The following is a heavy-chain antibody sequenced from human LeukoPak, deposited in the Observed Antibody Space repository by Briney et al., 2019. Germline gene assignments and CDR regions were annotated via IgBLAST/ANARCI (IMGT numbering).Heavy chain of an antibody. V-gene: IGHV3-69-1*01. Sequence: PGGSLRLSCAASGFTFTAFTINWVRQAPGKGLEWVSSISSSYAIYFADSVKGRFTISRDNAKNTLYLQMNSLRAEDTAVYYCAREITTEYYFDYWGQGTLVTVSS. D-gene: IGHD3-22*01. CDR2: ISSSYAI. CDR3: AREITTEYYFDY. CDR1: GFTFTAFT. J-gene: IGHJ4*02.